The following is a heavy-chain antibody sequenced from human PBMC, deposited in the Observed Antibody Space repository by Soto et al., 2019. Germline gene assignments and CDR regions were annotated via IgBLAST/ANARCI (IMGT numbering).Heavy chain of an antibody. CDR1: GFTFSSYG. J-gene: IGHJ6*02. D-gene: IGHD3-10*01. Sequence: QVQLVESGGGVVQPGRSLRLSCAASGFTFSSYGMHWVRQAPGKGLEWVAVIWYDGSNKYYADSVKGRFTISRDNSKNTLYLQMNSLRAEDTAVYYCVRDGGQWVRYGMDVWGQGTTVTVSS. V-gene: IGHV3-33*01. CDR3: VRDGGQWVRYGMDV. CDR2: IWYDGSNK.